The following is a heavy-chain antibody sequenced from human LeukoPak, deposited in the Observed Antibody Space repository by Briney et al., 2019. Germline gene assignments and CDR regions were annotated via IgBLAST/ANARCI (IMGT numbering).Heavy chain of an antibody. CDR3: AKDLRVGGGGSGV. CDR2: IWYDGSNK. J-gene: IGHJ6*02. V-gene: IGHV3-33*06. CDR1: GFTFSSHG. Sequence: PGGSLRLSCAASGFTFSSHGMQWVRQAPGKGLEWVAVIWYDGSNKYYADSVKGRFTISRDNSKNTVSLQMNSLRAEDTAIYYCAKDLRVGGGGSGVWGQGTPVTVSS. D-gene: IGHD1-26*01.